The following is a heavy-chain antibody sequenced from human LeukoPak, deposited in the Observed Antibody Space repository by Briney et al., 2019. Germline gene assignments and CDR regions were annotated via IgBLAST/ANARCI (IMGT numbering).Heavy chain of an antibody. D-gene: IGHD3-22*01. CDR1: GYTFTGYY. J-gene: IGHJ3*02. CDR2: INPNSGGT. CDR3: ARGRNYYDSSGYYYVREAFDI. Sequence: ASVKVSCKASGYTFTGYYMHWVRQAPGQGLEWMGRINPNSGGTDYAQKFQGRVTMTRDTSISTAYMELSRLRSDDTAVYYCARGRNYYDSSGYYYVREAFDIWGQGTMVTVSS. V-gene: IGHV1-2*06.